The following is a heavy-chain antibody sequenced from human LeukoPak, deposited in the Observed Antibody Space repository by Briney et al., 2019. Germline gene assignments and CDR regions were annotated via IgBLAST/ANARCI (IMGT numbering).Heavy chain of an antibody. D-gene: IGHD3-16*01. CDR2: ISSSGSTI. Sequence: KPGGSLRLSCAASGFTFSSYEMNWVRQAPGKGLEGVSYISSSGSTIYYAESMKGRFTISRDNAKNSLYLQMNSLRAEDTAVYYCARGAESEPSTFGYWGQGALVTVSS. CDR3: ARGAESEPSTFGY. V-gene: IGHV3-48*03. CDR1: GFTFSSYE. J-gene: IGHJ4*02.